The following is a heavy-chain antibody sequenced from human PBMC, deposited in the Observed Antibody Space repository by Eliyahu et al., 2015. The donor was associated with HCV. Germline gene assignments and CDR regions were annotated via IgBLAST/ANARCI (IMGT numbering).Heavy chain of an antibody. CDR1: SSYG. J-gene: IGHJ6*02. D-gene: IGHD2/OR15-2a*01. CDR3: ARDGGSSGSIRVLLLRYGTSGAKGPR. Sequence: SSYGMHWVRQAPGKGLEWVAVIWYDGSNKYYADSVKGRFTISRDNSKNTLYLQMNSLRAEDTAVYYCARDGGSSGSIRVLLLRYGTSGAKGPRWGQGTTVTVSS. CDR2: IWYDGSNK. V-gene: IGHV3-33*01.